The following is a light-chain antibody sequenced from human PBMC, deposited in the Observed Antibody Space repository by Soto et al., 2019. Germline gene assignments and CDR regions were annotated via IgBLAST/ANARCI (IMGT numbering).Light chain of an antibody. V-gene: IGKV3-20*01. CDR2: GAS. CDR3: QQYGSSPFT. CDR1: QSVSGSC. J-gene: IGKJ3*01. Sequence: EIGLPQSPGTLSLAPGERATLSCRASQSVSGSCLAWYQQKPGQAPRLLTYGASSRDPGIPDRFSGSGSGTDFPLTISRLGPEDFAVYYCQQYGSSPFTFGPGTKVDI.